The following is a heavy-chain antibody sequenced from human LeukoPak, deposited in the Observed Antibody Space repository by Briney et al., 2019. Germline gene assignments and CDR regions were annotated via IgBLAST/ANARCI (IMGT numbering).Heavy chain of an antibody. CDR3: AKDGED. CDR2: ISGSASDT. D-gene: IGHD2-21*01. Sequence: SGGSLRLSCAASGFTFRNYAMSWDRQAPGKGLESVSTISGSASDTHYADSVKGRFTISRDNSKNTLYLHTDSLRAEDTAVYYCAKDGEDWGQGTLVTVSS. V-gene: IGHV3-23*01. CDR1: GFTFRNYA. J-gene: IGHJ4*02.